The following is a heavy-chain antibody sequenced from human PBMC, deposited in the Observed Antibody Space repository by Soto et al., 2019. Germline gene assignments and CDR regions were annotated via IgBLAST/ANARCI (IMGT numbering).Heavy chain of an antibody. D-gene: IGHD6-13*01. Sequence: QVQLVQSGTEVKKPGASVKVSCKASGYTFTTYSITWVRQAPGQGLEWMGWISAYNGNTNYAQKFQGRVTMTTDTSTSTAYMEMRSLSSDDTAVYFCARESCGVNSSWCDPGGQGTLVTVS. V-gene: IGHV1-18*04. CDR2: ISAYNGNT. J-gene: IGHJ5*02. CDR3: ARESCGVNSSWCDP. CDR1: GYTFTTYS.